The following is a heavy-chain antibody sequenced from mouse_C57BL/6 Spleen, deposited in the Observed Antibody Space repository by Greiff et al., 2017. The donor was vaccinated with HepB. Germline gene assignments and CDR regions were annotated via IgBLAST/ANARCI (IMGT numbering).Heavy chain of an antibody. J-gene: IGHJ2*01. V-gene: IGHV1-81*01. CDR1: GYTFTSYG. Sequence: VQLQQSGAELARPGASVKLSCKASGYTFTSYGISWVKQRTGKGLEWIGEIYPRSGNTYYNEKFKGKATLTADKSSSTAYMELRSLTSEYSAVYFCARSPYSNSLDYWGQGTTLTVSS. D-gene: IGHD2-5*01. CDR2: IYPRSGNT. CDR3: ARSPYSNSLDY.